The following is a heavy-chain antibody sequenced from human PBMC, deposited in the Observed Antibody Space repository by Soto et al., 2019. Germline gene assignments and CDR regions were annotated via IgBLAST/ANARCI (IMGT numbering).Heavy chain of an antibody. Sequence: SEPLSLTWNVSGGYGSHGYWSWIRKPHGKGLEWIGFMYFGGSFNYNPSLTSRATISVETSKNQFSMKLTSVTASDTAVYYCARSYYDSTGFAVDPWGQGTLVTVSS. CDR3: ARSYYDSTGFAVDP. CDR2: MYFGGSF. CDR1: GGYGSHGY. V-gene: IGHV4-59*02. D-gene: IGHD3-22*01. J-gene: IGHJ5*02.